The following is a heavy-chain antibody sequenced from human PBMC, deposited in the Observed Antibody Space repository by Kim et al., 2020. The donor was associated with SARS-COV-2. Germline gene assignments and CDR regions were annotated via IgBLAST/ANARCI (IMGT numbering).Heavy chain of an antibody. CDR3: VRGLRCGGGY. CDR1: GYTLTNCD. CDR2: INTNTGNP. Sequence: ASVKVSCKASGYTLTNCDINWVRQVPGQGLEWMGSINTNTGNPSYAQGFTGQYVFSLDTSVSTAYLQISNLKAEDTAVYFCVRGLRCGGGYWGQGTLVTVSS. V-gene: IGHV7-4-1*02. J-gene: IGHJ4*02. D-gene: IGHD3-16*01.